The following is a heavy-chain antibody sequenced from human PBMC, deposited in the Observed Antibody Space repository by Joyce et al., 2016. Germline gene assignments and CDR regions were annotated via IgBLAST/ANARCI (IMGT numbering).Heavy chain of an antibody. Sequence: LHLQESGPGLVRPSETLSLTCTVSGGSISRSSFFWGWFRQPPGKGLEWIGRGNTYYNPSLKSRVAISVDPSKNQISLKLRSVTAADTAVYYCAGEGSGIFFPWGQGTLVTVSS. D-gene: IGHD3-10*01. V-gene: IGHV4-39*01. CDR3: AGEGSGIFFP. CDR2: RGNT. CDR1: GGSISRSSFF. J-gene: IGHJ5*02.